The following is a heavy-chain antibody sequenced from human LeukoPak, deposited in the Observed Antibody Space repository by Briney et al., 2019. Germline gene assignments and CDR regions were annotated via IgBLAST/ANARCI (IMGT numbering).Heavy chain of an antibody. J-gene: IGHJ6*02. Sequence: SVKVSCKASGGTFSSYATSWVPQAPGQGLECVGRIIHIFGIANYAQKFQGRVTISADKSTSTAYMELSSLRSEDTAVYYCAIVVNVDTAMVTLAAYGMDVWGQGTTVSVSS. CDR1: GGTFSSYA. CDR2: IIHIFGIA. D-gene: IGHD5-18*01. CDR3: AIVVNVDTAMVTLAAYGMDV. V-gene: IGHV1-69*04.